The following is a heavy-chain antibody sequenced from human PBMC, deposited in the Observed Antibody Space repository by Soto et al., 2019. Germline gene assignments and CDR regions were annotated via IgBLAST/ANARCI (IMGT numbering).Heavy chain of an antibody. CDR1: GGTFNNYA. V-gene: IGHV1-69*12. J-gene: IGHJ6*02. CDR3: ARALGGVQCSGGSCCTRVVHGMDV. Sequence: QVQLVQSGAEVKKPGSSVKVSCKASGGTFNNYAVSWVRQAPGQGLEWMGGIIPIFGITNSAQKFQGRVTITADESTITAYMELSSLRSEDTAVYYCARALGGVQCSGGSCCTRVVHGMDVWGQGTTVTVSS. D-gene: IGHD2-15*01. CDR2: IIPIFGIT.